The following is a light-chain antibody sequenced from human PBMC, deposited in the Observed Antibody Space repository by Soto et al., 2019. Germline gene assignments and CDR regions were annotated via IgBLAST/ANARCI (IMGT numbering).Light chain of an antibody. Sequence: DIQMTQSPSTLSASVGDRVTITCRASQSISGWLAWYQQKPGKAPRLLIYKASSLQSGVPSRFSGNGSGTEFTLPISSLQPDEYATYYCQEYNSHSRHTFGQGTKLEVK. CDR3: QEYNSHSRHT. J-gene: IGKJ2*01. CDR1: QSISGW. V-gene: IGKV1-5*03. CDR2: KAS.